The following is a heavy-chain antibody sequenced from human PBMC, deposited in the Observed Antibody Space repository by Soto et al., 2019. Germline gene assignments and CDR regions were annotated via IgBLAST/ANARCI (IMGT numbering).Heavy chain of an antibody. J-gene: IGHJ6*02. V-gene: IGHV4-39*01. CDR2: IYYSGST. CDR3: EGFGELLPDPSNYYYYYGMDV. CDR1: GGSISSSSYY. Sequence: PSETLSLTCTVSGGSISSSSYYWGWIRQPPGKGLEWIGCIYYSGSTYYNPSLKSRVTISVDTSKNQFSLELSSVTAADTAVYYCEGFGELLPDPSNYYYYYGMDVWGQGTTVTVSS. D-gene: IGHD3-10*01.